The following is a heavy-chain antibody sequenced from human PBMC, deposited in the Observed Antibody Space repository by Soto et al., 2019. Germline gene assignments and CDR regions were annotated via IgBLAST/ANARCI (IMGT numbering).Heavy chain of an antibody. CDR1: GFTFSSYG. D-gene: IGHD5-18*01. Sequence: GGSLRLSCAASGFTFSSYGMHWVRQAPGKGLEWVAVISYDGSNKYYADSVKGRFTISRDNSKNTLYLQMNSLRAEDTAVYYCARQEGYTAGCQGYWGQGTLVTVSS. V-gene: IGHV3-30*03. CDR2: ISYDGSNK. J-gene: IGHJ4*02. CDR3: ARQEGYTAGCQGY.